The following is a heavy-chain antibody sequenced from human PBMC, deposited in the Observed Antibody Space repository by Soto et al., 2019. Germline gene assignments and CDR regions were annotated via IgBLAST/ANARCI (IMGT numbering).Heavy chain of an antibody. CDR3: ARESVHDAFDI. Sequence: SETLSLTCTVSGGSISSGDYYWSWIRQPPGKGLEWIGYIYYSGSTYYNPSLKSRVTISVDTSKNQFSLKLSSVTAADMAVYYCARESVHDAFDIWGQGTMVTVSS. V-gene: IGHV4-30-4*01. CDR1: GGSISSGDYY. J-gene: IGHJ3*02. CDR2: IYYSGST.